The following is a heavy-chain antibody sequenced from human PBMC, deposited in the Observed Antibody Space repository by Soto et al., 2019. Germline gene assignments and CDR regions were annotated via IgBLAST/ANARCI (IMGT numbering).Heavy chain of an antibody. Sequence: GGSLRLSCAASGFAFNSYWMTWVRQAPGKGLEWVANINQGGSEKYYVDSVKGRFTISRDNAKNSLYLQMNSLRAEDTAVYYCARFSGYGVHGRLRSYCSQGTLDIGSS. V-gene: IGHV3-7*05. CDR1: GFAFNSYW. CDR2: INQGGSEK. D-gene: IGHD2-15*01. CDR3: ARFSGYGVHGRLRSY. J-gene: IGHJ4*01.